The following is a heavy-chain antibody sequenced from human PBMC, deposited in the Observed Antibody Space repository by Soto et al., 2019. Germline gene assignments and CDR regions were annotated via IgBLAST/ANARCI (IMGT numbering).Heavy chain of an antibody. CDR2: ISYDGSNK. CDR3: ARGEPDNVLVKASVPTFQH. J-gene: IGHJ1*01. CDR1: GFTFSSYG. D-gene: IGHD2-2*01. Sequence: PGGSLRLSCAASGFTFSSYGMHWVRQAPGKGLEWVAVISYDGSNKYYADSVKGRFTISRDNSKNTLYLQMNSLGAEDTAVYYCARGEPDNVLVKASVPTFQHWGQGTLVTVSS. V-gene: IGHV3-30*03.